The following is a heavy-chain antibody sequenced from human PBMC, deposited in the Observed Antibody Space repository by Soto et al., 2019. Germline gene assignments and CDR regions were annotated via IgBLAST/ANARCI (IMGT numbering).Heavy chain of an antibody. V-gene: IGHV3-30-3*01. CDR2: ISYDGSNK. CDR1: GFTFSSYA. D-gene: IGHD3-10*01. J-gene: IGHJ4*02. Sequence: PGGSLRLSCAATGFTFSSYAMHWVRQAPGKGLEWVAVISYDGSNKYYADSVKGRFTISRDNSKNTLYLQMNSLRAEDTAVYYCAREYYYGSGSFDYWGQGTLVTVS. CDR3: AREYYYGSGSFDY.